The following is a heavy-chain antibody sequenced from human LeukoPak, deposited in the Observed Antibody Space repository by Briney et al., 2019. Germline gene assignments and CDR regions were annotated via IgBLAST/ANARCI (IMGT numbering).Heavy chain of an antibody. Sequence: GASVKVSCKASGYTFTSYGISWVRQAPGQGLEWMGWISAYNGNTNYAQKVQGRVTMTTDTSTSTAYMELRSLRSDDTAVYYCARGIDILTGRNWFDPWGQGTLVTVSS. CDR1: GYTFTSYG. D-gene: IGHD3-9*01. CDR3: ARGIDILTGRNWFDP. J-gene: IGHJ5*02. V-gene: IGHV1-18*01. CDR2: ISAYNGNT.